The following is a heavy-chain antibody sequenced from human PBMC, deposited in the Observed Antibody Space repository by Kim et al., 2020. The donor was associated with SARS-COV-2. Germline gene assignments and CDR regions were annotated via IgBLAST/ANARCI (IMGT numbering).Heavy chain of an antibody. J-gene: IGHJ4*02. Sequence: GGSLRLSCTASGFRFNSYAMNWVRQAPGKGLEWVSTVSGSGDKTYAADSVKGRFIISRDNSKNTLYLQKNYVRADDTAVYYCAKISYGAGNYQPRFFDYWGQGRLVTASS. CDR2: VSGSGDKT. CDR3: AKISYGAGNYQPRFFDY. D-gene: IGHD3-10*01. V-gene: IGHV3-23*01. CDR1: GFRFNSYA.